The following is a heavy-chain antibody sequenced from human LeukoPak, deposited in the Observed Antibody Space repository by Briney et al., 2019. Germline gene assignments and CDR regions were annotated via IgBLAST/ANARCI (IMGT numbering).Heavy chain of an antibody. J-gene: IGHJ4*02. Sequence: SETLSLTCAVYGGSFSGYYWSWIRQPPGKGLEWIGEINHSGSTNYNPSLKSRVTISVDTSENQFSLKLSSVTAADTAVYYCATMSFRGYYYDSSGYYRSFDYWGQGTLVTVSS. CDR3: ATMSFRGYYYDSSGYYRSFDY. V-gene: IGHV4-34*01. CDR2: INHSGST. D-gene: IGHD3-22*01. CDR1: GGSFSGYY.